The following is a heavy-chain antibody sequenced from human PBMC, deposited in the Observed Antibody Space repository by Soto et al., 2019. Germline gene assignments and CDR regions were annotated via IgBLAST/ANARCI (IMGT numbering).Heavy chain of an antibody. CDR3: ARGDIAVAVASDY. CDR1: GFNFEEYG. V-gene: IGHV3-20*04. CDR2: SNWDGDDT. J-gene: IGHJ4*02. D-gene: IGHD6-19*01. Sequence: EVHLVESGGRMVRPGESLRLSCAASGFNFEEYGMTWVRQAPGKGLEWVAGSNWDGDDTGYADSVQGRFTISRDNAKKFLYLQMNSLRVENTALYFRARGDIAVAVASDYWGQGTLVTVSS.